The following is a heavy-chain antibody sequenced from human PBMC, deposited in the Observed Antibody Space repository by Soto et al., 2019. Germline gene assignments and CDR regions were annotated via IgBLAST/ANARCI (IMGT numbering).Heavy chain of an antibody. CDR1: GYTFTSYA. D-gene: IGHD6-6*01. CDR3: ALHRSIAARGAHFDY. CDR2: IIPXXXTX. J-gene: IGHJ4*02. V-gene: IGHV1-69*13. Sequence: SVKVSCKASGYTFTSYAISCVRQAPGQGLEWMGGIIPXXXTXNXAXKXXXXVTITADESTSTAYMELSRLRSEDTAVYYCALHRSIAARGAHFDYWGQGTLVTVSS.